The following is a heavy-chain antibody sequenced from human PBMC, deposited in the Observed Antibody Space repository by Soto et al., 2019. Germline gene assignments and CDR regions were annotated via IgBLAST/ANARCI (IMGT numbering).Heavy chain of an antibody. CDR1: GFTFDDYA. Sequence: GGSLRLSCAASGFTFDDYAMHWVRQAPGKGLEWVSGISWNSGSIGYADSVKGRFTISRDNAKNSLYLQMNNLRAEDTALYYCAKEPLEAYCGGDCQYFQHWGQGTLVTVSS. J-gene: IGHJ1*01. CDR2: ISWNSGSI. CDR3: AKEPLEAYCGGDCQYFQH. D-gene: IGHD2-21*02. V-gene: IGHV3-9*01.